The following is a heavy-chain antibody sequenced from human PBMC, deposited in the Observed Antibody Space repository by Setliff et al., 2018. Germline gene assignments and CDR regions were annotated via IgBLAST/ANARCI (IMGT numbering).Heavy chain of an antibody. J-gene: IGHJ6*03. V-gene: IGHV4-61*05. CDR2: IYYSGTT. CDR3: ARQRAYYYYYYMDV. CDR1: GYSISSDYY. Sequence: SETLSLTCAVSGYSISSDYYWGWIRQPPGKALEWIGYIYYSGTTNYSPSLKSRVTISIDMSKNQFSLKLSSVTAADTAVYYCARQRAYYYYYYMDVWGKGTTVTVSS.